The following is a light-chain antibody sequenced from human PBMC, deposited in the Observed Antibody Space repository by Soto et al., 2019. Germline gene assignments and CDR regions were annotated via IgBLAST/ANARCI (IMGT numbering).Light chain of an antibody. CDR1: QGISNY. J-gene: IGKJ3*01. CDR2: AAS. Sequence: DIQMTQSPSSRSASVGDRVTITCRASQGISNYLAWYQQKPGKVPKLLIYAASTLQLGIPSRFSGSGSGTDLTLTISSLQPEDVATSYCQKHNIAPFTFGPGTKVDLK. V-gene: IGKV1-27*01. CDR3: QKHNIAPFT.